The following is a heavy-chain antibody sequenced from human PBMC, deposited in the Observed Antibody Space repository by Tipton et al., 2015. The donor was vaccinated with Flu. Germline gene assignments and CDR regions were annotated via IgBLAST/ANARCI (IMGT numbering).Heavy chain of an antibody. CDR1: GDSLSSGDYH. CDR2: IYHSGST. V-gene: IGHV4-31*03. J-gene: IGHJ4*02. D-gene: IGHD4-23*01. Sequence: LRLSCTVSGDSLSSGDYHWSWIRQHPGKGLEWIGYIYHSGSTYYIPSLKSRLTISVDTSKNQFSLKLSSVTAADTAVYYCARAVYGGNWAYFDNWGQGRLVTVSS. CDR3: ARAVYGGNWAYFDN.